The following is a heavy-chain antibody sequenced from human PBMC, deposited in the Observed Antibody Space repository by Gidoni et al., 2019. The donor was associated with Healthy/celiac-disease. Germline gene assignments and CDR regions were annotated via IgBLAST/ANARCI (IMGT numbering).Heavy chain of an antibody. CDR1: GFTFSSYG. Sequence: QVQLVESGGGVVQPGRSLRLSFAASGFTFSSYGMHWVRQAPGKGLEGVAVISYDGSNKYYADSVKGRFTISRDNSKNTLYLQMNSLRAEDTAVYYCAKDGGFGYGDEAYFDYWGQGTLVTVSS. CDR3: AKDGGFGYGDEAYFDY. J-gene: IGHJ4*02. CDR2: ISYDGSNK. D-gene: IGHD4-17*01. V-gene: IGHV3-30*18.